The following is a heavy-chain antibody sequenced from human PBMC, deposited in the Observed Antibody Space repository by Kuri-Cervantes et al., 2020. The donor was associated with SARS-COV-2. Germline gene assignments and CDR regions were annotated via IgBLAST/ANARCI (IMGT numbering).Heavy chain of an antibody. J-gene: IGHJ6*02. CDR3: ARDLFTMVRGVNYYYGMDV. CDR2: AYYRSKWYN. D-gene: IGHD3-10*01. V-gene: IGHV6-1*01. CDR1: GDSVSSNSAA. Sequence: SQTLSLTCAISGDSVSSNSAAWNWIRQSPSRGLEWLGRAYYRSKWYNDYAVSVKSRITINPDTSKNQFSLQLNSVTPEDTAVYYCARDLFTMVRGVNYYYGMDVCGQGTTVTVSS.